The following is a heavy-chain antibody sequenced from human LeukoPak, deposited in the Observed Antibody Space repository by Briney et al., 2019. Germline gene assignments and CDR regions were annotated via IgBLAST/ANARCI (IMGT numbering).Heavy chain of an antibody. J-gene: IGHJ4*02. CDR1: GGSISSYY. V-gene: IGHV4-59*08. Sequence: SETLSLTCTVSGGSISSYYWSWIRQPPGKGLEWIGFIFYSGSTNYNPSLKSRVTVSVDTSKNQFSLKLSSVTAAGTAVYYCVRHDYVSGTPPNWGQGTLVTVSS. CDR2: IFYSGST. D-gene: IGHD3-16*01. CDR3: VRHDYVSGTPPN.